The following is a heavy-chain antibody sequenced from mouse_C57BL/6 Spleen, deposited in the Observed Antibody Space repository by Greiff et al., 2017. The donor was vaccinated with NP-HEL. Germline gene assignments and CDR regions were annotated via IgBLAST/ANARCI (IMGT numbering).Heavy chain of an antibody. J-gene: IGHJ2*01. Sequence: QVQLKQSGAELARPGASVKMSCKASGYTFTSYTMHWVKQRPGQGLEWIGYINPSSGYTKYNQKFKDKATLTADKSSSTAYMQLSSLTSEDSAVYYCARSDYYYGSSSYYFDYWGQGTTLTVSS. CDR3: ARSDYYYGSSSYYFDY. CDR2: INPSSGYT. CDR1: GYTFTSYT. D-gene: IGHD1-1*01. V-gene: IGHV1-4*01.